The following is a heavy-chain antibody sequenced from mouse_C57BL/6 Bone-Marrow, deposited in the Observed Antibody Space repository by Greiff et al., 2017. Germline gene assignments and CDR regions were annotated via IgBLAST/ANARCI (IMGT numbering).Heavy chain of an antibody. CDR3: ARHYYYGSSYPYAMDY. V-gene: IGHV5-6*01. CDR1: GFTFSSYG. D-gene: IGHD1-1*01. Sequence: EVKLMESGGDLVKPGGSLKLSCAASGFTFSSYGMSWVRQTPDKRLEWVATISSGGSYTYYPDSVKGRFTISRDNAKNTLYLQMSSLKSEDTAMYYCARHYYYGSSYPYAMDYWGQGTSVTVSS. CDR2: ISSGGSYT. J-gene: IGHJ4*01.